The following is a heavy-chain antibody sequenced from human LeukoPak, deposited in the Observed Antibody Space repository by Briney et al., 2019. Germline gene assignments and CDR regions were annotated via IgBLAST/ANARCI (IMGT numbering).Heavy chain of an antibody. CDR2: IRHDGSNN. V-gene: IGHV3-30*02. J-gene: IGHJ3*01. D-gene: IGHD7-27*01. Sequence: GRSLRLSCAASGFPFSSYAMHWVRQAPGKGLEWVAFIRHDGSNNYHSNSVQGRFTISRDNSRNTLYLQLNSLRPEDTAVYYCTKVRLLGALDDAFDVWGQGTMVTVSS. CDR3: TKVRLLGALDDAFDV. CDR1: GFPFSSYA.